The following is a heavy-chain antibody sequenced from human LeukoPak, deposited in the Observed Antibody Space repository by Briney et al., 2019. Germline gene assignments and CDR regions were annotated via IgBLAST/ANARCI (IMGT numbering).Heavy chain of an antibody. CDR2: IYYSGST. CDR3: ARMYYDILTGYYGRNLYNWFDP. CDR1: GGSVSSSSYY. Sequence: PSETLSLTCTVSGGSVSSSSYYWGWIRQPPGKGLEWIGSIYYSGSTYYSPSLKSRVTISVDTSKNQFSLKLSSVTAADTAVYYCARMYYDILTGYYGRNLYNWFDPWGQGTLVTVSS. V-gene: IGHV4-39*01. D-gene: IGHD3-9*01. J-gene: IGHJ5*02.